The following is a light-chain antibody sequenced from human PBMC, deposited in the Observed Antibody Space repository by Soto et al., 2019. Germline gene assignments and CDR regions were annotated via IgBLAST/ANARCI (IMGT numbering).Light chain of an antibody. V-gene: IGLV2-23*02. Sequence: QPASVSGSPGQSITISCTGTSSDVGSFNLVSWYQQHPGKAPKLMIYEVSKRPSTVSNRFSGSKSGNTASLTISGLQAEDEADYYCCSYAGSSTLVFGGGTKLTVL. CDR1: SSDVGSFNL. CDR2: EVS. J-gene: IGLJ2*01. CDR3: CSYAGSSTLV.